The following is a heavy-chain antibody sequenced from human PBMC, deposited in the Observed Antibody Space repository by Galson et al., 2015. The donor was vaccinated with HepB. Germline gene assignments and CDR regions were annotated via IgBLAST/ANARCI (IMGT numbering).Heavy chain of an antibody. V-gene: IGHV1-18*04. J-gene: IGHJ4*02. CDR1: GYTFTSYG. D-gene: IGHD6-19*01. Sequence: SVKVSCKASGYTFTSYGISWVRQAPGQGLEWMGWISAYNGNTNYAQKLQGRVTMTTDTSTSTAYMELRSLRSDDTAVYYCARDLRSSGWYGLDYWGQGTLVTVSS. CDR3: ARDLRSSGWYGLDY. CDR2: ISAYNGNT.